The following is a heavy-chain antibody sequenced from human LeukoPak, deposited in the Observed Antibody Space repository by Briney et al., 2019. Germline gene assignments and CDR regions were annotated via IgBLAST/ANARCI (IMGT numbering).Heavy chain of an antibody. CDR3: ARGFLGGTDQYFDS. CDR1: GFTFSTYA. J-gene: IGHJ4*02. CDR2: IGGGGPTT. D-gene: IGHD6-19*01. V-gene: IGHV3-23*01. Sequence: GGSLRLSCAASGFTFSTYAMNWVRQAPAKGLEWVSTIGGGGPTTDYADSVKARFTISRDNSKNTLYLQMNSLRAEDTAVYFCARGFLGGTDQYFDSWGQGTLVTVSS.